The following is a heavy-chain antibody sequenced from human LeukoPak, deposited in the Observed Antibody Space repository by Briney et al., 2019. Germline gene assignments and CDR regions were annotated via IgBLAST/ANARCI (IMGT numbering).Heavy chain of an antibody. CDR2: ISGSGDST. CDR1: GFTFSSYA. Sequence: PGGSLRLSCAASGFTFSSYAMNWVRQAPGKGLEWVSTISGSGDSTYYADSVKGRFTISRDNSKNTLYLQMNSLRAEDTAVYYCAKDLVAARHSNWFDPWGQGTLVTVSS. D-gene: IGHD6-6*01. J-gene: IGHJ5*02. CDR3: AKDLVAARHSNWFDP. V-gene: IGHV3-23*01.